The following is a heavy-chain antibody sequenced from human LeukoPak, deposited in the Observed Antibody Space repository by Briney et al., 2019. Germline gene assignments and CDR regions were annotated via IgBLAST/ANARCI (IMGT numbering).Heavy chain of an antibody. CDR2: IYHNGAS. V-gene: IGHV4-4*02. J-gene: IGHJ5*02. Sequence: PSETLSLTCAVSGGSISSSNWWSWVRQPPGKGLEWIGEIYHNGASNYNPSLKSRVTISVDKSKNQFYLKMSSVTAADTAVYYCAREDVVANLGPWGQGTLVTVSS. CDR3: AREDVVANLGP. D-gene: IGHD2-21*01. CDR1: GGSISSSNW.